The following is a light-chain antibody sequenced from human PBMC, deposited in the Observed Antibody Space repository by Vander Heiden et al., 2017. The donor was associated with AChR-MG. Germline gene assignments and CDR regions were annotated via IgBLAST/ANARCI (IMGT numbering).Light chain of an antibody. CDR3: SLYTSSSTSWV. J-gene: IGLJ3*02. CDR2: DVS. CDR1: SSDVGGYNY. V-gene: IGLV2-14*03. Sequence: QSALTQPASVSGSPGQSITISYTGTSSDVGGYNYVSWYQQHPGKAPKLMIYDVSNRPSGVSNRFSGSKSGNTASLTISGLQAEDEADYYCSLYTSSSTSWVFGGGTKLTVL.